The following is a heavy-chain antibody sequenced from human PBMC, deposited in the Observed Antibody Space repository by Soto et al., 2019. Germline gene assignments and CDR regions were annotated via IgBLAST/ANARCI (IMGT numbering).Heavy chain of an antibody. Sequence: GGSLRLSCAASRFTFRNFGMHWVRRAPGKGLEWVAVISYDGSNKYYADSVKGRFTISRDNSKNTLYLQMNSLRAEDSGFYYCIKAPGYRGAEPPPYYYGMDVRGQGTTVTVSS. J-gene: IGHJ6*02. CDR3: IKAPGYRGAEPPPYYYGMDV. V-gene: IGHV3-30*18. CDR2: ISYDGSNK. CDR1: RFTFRNFG. D-gene: IGHD5-12*01.